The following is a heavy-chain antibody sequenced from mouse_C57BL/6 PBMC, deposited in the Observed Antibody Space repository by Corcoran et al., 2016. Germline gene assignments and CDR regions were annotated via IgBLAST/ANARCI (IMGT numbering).Heavy chain of an antibody. V-gene: IGHV14-2*01. J-gene: IGHJ3*01. CDR1: GFNIKDYY. Sequence: EVQLQQSGAELVKPGASVKLSCTASGFNIKDYYMHWVKQRPEQGLEWIGRIDPEDGETKYAPKFQGKATITADTSSNTAYLRRSSLTSEDTDVYACASESTVGMAYWGQGTLVTVSA. D-gene: IGHD1-1*01. CDR2: IDPEDGET. CDR3: ASESTVGMAY.